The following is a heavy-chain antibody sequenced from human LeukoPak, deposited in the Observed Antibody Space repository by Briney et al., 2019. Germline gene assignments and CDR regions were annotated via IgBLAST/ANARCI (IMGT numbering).Heavy chain of an antibody. Sequence: SVNVSRTASGGTFSSYAISGVRQAPGRGGEWVGGNIPIFGTANYAQKFQGRVTITTDESTSTAYVELSSLRSEDTAVYYCAKGLYDSSGLDYWGQGTLVTVSS. CDR2: NIPIFGTA. CDR3: AKGLYDSSGLDY. D-gene: IGHD3-22*01. V-gene: IGHV1-69*05. J-gene: IGHJ4*02. CDR1: GGTFSSYA.